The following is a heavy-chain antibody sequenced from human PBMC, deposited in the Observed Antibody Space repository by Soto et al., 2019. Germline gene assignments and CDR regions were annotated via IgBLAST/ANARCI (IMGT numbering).Heavy chain of an antibody. D-gene: IGHD5-18*01. V-gene: IGHV3-53*01. Sequence: HPGGSLRLSCATSGFSGSSNYMSWVRQAPGKGLQWLSVIYSGGTIYYADSVKGRFTISRDNSKKTLYLQMNSLRAEDTAVYYCARGDYSFGYGFDSWGQGTLVTAPQ. CDR3: ARGDYSFGYGFDS. CDR2: IYSGGTI. J-gene: IGHJ4*02. CDR1: GFSGSSNY.